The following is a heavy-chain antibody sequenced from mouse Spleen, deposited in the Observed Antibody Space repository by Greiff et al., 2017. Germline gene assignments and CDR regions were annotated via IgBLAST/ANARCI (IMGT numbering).Heavy chain of an antibody. D-gene: IGHD2-12*01. J-gene: IGHJ1*03. CDR2: IDPSDSET. Sequence: QVQLQQPGAELVRPGSSVKLSCKASGYTFTSYWMHWVKQRPIQGLEWIGNIDPSDSETHYNQKFKDKATLTVDKSSSTAYMQLSSLTSEDSAVYYCALLLYGWYFDVWGTGTTVTVSS. CDR1: GYTFTSYW. CDR3: ALLLYGWYFDV. V-gene: IGHV1-52*01.